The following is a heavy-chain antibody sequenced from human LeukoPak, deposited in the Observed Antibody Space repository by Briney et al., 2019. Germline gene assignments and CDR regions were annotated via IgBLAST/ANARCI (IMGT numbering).Heavy chain of an antibody. CDR1: GYKFTDYY. CDR3: ARGSSGWYEYYYYGMDV. CDR2: INPNSGGT. V-gene: IGHV1-2*02. D-gene: IGHD6-19*01. Sequence: ASVKVSCKASGYKFTDYYMHWVRQAPGQGLEWMGWINPNSGGTKYALKFQGRVSMTRDTSINTAYMELSWLRSDDTAVYYCARGSSGWYEYYYYGMDVWGQGTTVTVSS. J-gene: IGHJ6*02.